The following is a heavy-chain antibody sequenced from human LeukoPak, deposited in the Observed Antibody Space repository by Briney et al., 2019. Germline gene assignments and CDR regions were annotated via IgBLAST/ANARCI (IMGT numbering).Heavy chain of an antibody. CDR3: VRDVSRRIGMDV. J-gene: IGHJ6*02. Sequence: GGSLRLSCLASGFSFNSYTMNWDREAPGKGLEWVSTISPGVSGYTWYAESVKGRFTISRDNPENSLYLQMDSLRADDTAVYYCVRDVSRRIGMDVWGQGTTVTVSS. D-gene: IGHD2/OR15-2a*01. V-gene: IGHV3-21*06. CDR2: ISPGVSGYT. CDR1: GFSFNSYT.